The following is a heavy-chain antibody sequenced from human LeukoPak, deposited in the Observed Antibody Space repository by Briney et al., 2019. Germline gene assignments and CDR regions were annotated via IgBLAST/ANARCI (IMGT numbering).Heavy chain of an antibody. CDR1: GGPISSYY. CDR3: ARADSSGYYYYNYGMDV. J-gene: IGHJ6*02. CDR2: IYYSGST. D-gene: IGHD3-22*01. V-gene: IGHV4-59*01. Sequence: SETLSLTCTVSGGPISSYYWSWIRQPPGKGLEWIGYIYYSGSTNYNPSLKSRVTISVDTSKNQFSLKLSSVTAADTAVYYCARADSSGYYYYNYGMDVWGQGTTVTVSS.